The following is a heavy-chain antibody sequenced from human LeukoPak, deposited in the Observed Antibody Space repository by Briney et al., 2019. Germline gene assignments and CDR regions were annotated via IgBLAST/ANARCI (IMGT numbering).Heavy chain of an antibody. V-gene: IGHV3-23*01. CDR3: AKDGPFRWPPYYFDY. CDR2: ISGSGDST. CDR1: GFTFSRYA. J-gene: IGHJ4*02. D-gene: IGHD2-15*01. Sequence: GGSLRLSCAASGFTFSRYAMSWVRQAPGKGLEWVSGISGSGDSTYNADSVKGRFTISRDNSKKTLYLQMNSLRAEDTAVYYCAKDGPFRWPPYYFDYWGQGTLVTVSS.